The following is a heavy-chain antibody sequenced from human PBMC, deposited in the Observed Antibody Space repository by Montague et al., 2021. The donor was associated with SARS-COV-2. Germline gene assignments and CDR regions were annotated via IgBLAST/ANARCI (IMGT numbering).Heavy chain of an antibody. CDR3: ARGGEWSSSSLPDY. CDR1: GFTFGGYD. J-gene: IGHJ4*02. V-gene: IGHV3-13*04. D-gene: IGHD6-6*01. Sequence: SLRLSCAASGFTFGGYDMNWVRQAPGKGLEWVSAIGIGGDTYYLGSVKGRFIISRENAKNSLYLQMNSLRVGDTAVYYCARGGEWSSSSLPDYRGQGTLVTVSS. CDR2: IGIGGDT.